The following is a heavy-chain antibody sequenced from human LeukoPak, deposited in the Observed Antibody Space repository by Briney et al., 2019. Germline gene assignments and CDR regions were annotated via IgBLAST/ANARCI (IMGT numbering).Heavy chain of an antibody. J-gene: IGHJ3*02. CDR2: IYYSGST. Sequence: SQTLSLTCAVSGGSVSSGSYYWSWIRQPPGKGLEWLGYIYYSGSTNYNPSLKSRVTISVDTSKNQLSLKLSSVTAADTAVYYCASRYCSGGSCYLDAFDIWGQGTMVTVSS. V-gene: IGHV4-61*01. D-gene: IGHD2-15*01. CDR1: GGSVSSGSYY. CDR3: ASRYCSGGSCYLDAFDI.